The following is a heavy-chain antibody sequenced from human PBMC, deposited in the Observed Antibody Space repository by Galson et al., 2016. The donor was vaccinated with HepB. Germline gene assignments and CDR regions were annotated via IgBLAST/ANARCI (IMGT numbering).Heavy chain of an antibody. D-gene: IGHD4-23*01. J-gene: IGHJ4*02. CDR2: ISQDGSNK. CDR1: GFTFSSYG. CDR3: ARDPMATRYYYYGGNPYDY. V-gene: IGHV3-30*03. Sequence: SLRLSCAASGFTFSSYGMHWVRQAPGKGLEWMAVISQDGSNKYYADSVKGRFTISRDTSNNTLYLQMNSLRAEDTAVYYCARDPMATRYYYYGGNPYDYWGRGTLVTVSS.